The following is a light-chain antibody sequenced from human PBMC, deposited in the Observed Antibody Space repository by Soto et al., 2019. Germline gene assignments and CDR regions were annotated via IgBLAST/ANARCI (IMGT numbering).Light chain of an antibody. CDR1: QSISSY. Sequence: DIQMTQSPSSLSASVGDRVTITCRASQSISSYLNWYQQKPGKAPKLLIYAASSLQSGVPSRFSGSGSGIDFTLTISSLQPDDFATYYCQQYHRSSINLGHGTRMDIK. J-gene: IGKJ5*01. CDR3: QQYHRSSIN. CDR2: AAS. V-gene: IGKV1-39*01.